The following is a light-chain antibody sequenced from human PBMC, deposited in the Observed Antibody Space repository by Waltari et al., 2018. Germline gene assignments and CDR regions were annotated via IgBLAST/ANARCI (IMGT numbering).Light chain of an antibody. CDR3: MQTLQTPFT. J-gene: IGKJ3*01. V-gene: IGKV2-28*01. CDR1: QTLLDSDGYTH. CDR2: LGS. Sequence: DIVMTQTPLSLPDTPGEPASISCSSSQTLLDSDGYTHLHLYLQKPGQSPQLLIYLGSDRASGVPDRFSGSGSGTDFTLKISRVEAEDVGVYYCMQTLQTPFTFGPGTKLDIK.